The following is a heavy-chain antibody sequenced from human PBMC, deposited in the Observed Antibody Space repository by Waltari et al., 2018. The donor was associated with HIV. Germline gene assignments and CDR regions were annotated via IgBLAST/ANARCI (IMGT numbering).Heavy chain of an antibody. CDR1: GGSVSSNNW. D-gene: IGHD6-19*01. CDR3: ARLNRLEGGQWAKEYFDL. V-gene: IGHV4-4*02. Sequence: QVQLQESSPGLVKPSGSLSLTCDVSGGSVSSNNWWTCVRQSPGNGLAWIGEVHHSGKTTYNPSLKSRCSMAVDKSKNEFSLKVTSVTAADTAVYYCARLNRLEGGQWAKEYFDLWGRGTLVAVSS. CDR2: VHHSGKT. J-gene: IGHJ2*01.